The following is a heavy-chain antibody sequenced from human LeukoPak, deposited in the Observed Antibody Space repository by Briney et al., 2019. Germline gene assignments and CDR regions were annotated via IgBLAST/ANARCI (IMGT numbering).Heavy chain of an antibody. D-gene: IGHD1-14*01. Sequence: PGGSLRLSCAASGFTFSSHWMHWVRQAPGKGLVWVSRINSDGSSTSYADSVKGRFIISRDNAKNTLYLQMNSLRAEDTAVYYCARGTQFSGFDYWGQGTLVTVSS. CDR3: ARGTQFSGFDY. V-gene: IGHV3-74*01. CDR2: INSDGSST. J-gene: IGHJ4*02. CDR1: GFTFSSHW.